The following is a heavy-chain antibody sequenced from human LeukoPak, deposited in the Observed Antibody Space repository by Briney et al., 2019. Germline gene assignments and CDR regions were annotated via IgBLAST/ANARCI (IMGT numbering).Heavy chain of an antibody. D-gene: IGHD1-26*01. CDR1: GGSISSSSYY. CDR3: ARVRGSGSYFDYYYYMDV. Sequence: SETLSLTCTVSGGSISSSSYYWGWIRQPPGKGLEWIGSIYYSGSTYYNPSLKSRVTISVDTSKNQFSLKLSSVTAADTAVYYCARVRGSGSYFDYYYYMDVWGKGTTVTVSS. V-gene: IGHV4-39*07. J-gene: IGHJ6*03. CDR2: IYYSGST.